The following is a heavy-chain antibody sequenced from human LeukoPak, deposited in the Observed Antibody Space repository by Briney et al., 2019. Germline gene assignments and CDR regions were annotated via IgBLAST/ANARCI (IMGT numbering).Heavy chain of an antibody. D-gene: IGHD3-10*01. J-gene: IGHJ4*02. CDR3: ARILRITMVRGVIGY. Sequence: VASVKVSCKASGYTFTSYDINWVRQATGQGLEWMGWMNPNSGNTGYAQKFQGRVTLTRNTSISTAYMELSSLRSEDTAVYYCARILRITMVRGVIGYWGQGTLVTVSS. CDR2: MNPNSGNT. V-gene: IGHV1-8*01. CDR1: GYTFTSYD.